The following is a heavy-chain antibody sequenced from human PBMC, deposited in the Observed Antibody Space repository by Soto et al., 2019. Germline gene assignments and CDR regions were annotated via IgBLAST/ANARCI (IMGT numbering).Heavy chain of an antibody. CDR3: ARAIAGGYGYTTFDY. CDR1: GYTFTYYG. CDR2: INAYNGNT. V-gene: IGHV1-18*01. J-gene: IGHJ4*02. D-gene: IGHD5-18*01. Sequence: QVQLVQSGAEVKKPGASVKVSCKASGYTFTYYGISWVRQAPGQGLEWMRWINAYNGNTDYAHKVQGRVTVTTDTSTTTAFMELRSLTSDDTAVYYCARAIAGGYGYTTFDYWGQGSLVTVSS.